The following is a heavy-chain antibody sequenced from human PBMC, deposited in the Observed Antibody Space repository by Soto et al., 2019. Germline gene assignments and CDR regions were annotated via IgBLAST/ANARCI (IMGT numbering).Heavy chain of an antibody. V-gene: IGHV1-24*01. CDR1: GYSLTELS. D-gene: IGHD2-2*01. CDR3: VSLSTYCTVTGCSWTWFDP. CDR2: YDPEDGKI. J-gene: IGHJ5*02. Sequence: GPSVKVSCKVSGYSLTELSIHWVRQAAGKGLEWVGGYDPEDGKIIYARKFQGTVNMTEDTSTDTAYMELTSPRFDDTAIYFCVSLSTYCTVTGCSWTWFDPWRQGTLVTVSS.